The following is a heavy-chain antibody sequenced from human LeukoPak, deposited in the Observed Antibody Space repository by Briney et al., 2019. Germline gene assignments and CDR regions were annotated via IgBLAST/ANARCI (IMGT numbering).Heavy chain of an antibody. Sequence: GESLQISCKGSGYSFTSYWIGWVRQMPGKGLEWMGIIYPGDSDTRYSPSFQGQVTISADKSISTAYLQWSSLKASDTAMYYCARTIAVAGLYNWFDPWGQGTLVTVSS. D-gene: IGHD6-19*01. CDR3: ARTIAVAGLYNWFDP. J-gene: IGHJ5*02. CDR2: IYPGDSDT. V-gene: IGHV5-51*01. CDR1: GYSFTSYW.